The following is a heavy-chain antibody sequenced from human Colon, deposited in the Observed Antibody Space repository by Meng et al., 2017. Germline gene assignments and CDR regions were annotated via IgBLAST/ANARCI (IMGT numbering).Heavy chain of an antibody. CDR2: ISYDAVNK. V-gene: IGHV3-30*01. J-gene: IGHJ6*02. D-gene: IGHD5-18*01. CDR3: ARAGPAIDYYFYGMDV. Sequence: GGSLRLSCAASGFTFNNYAMHGVRQAPGKGLEWVAIISYDAVNKYYADSVKGRFTISRDNSKNTLFLQMNSLRAEDTAVYFCARAGPAIDYYFYGMDVWGQGTTVTVSS. CDR1: GFTFNNYA.